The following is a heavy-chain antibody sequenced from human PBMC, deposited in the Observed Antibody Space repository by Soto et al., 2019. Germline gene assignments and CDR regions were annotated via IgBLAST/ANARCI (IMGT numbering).Heavy chain of an antibody. V-gene: IGHV3-23*01. CDR1: GFTLSSYA. J-gene: IGHJ4*02. CDR3: AKDRWQLPEMNRHY. Sequence: EVQLLESGGGLVQPGGSLRLSCAASGFTLSSYAMSWVRQAPGKGLEWVTAISGSGGSTYYADTVKGRFTLSRDNSKNTLKLQMNSMIDEDTAVYYWAKDRWQLPEMNRHYWGQGTLVKVSS. CDR2: ISGSGGST. D-gene: IGHD1-26*01.